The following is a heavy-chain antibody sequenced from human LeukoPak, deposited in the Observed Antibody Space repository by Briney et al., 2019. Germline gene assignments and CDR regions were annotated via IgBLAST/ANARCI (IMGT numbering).Heavy chain of an antibody. V-gene: IGHV3-64*01. CDR3: ARDRGSGWFRYFDY. CDR2: ISSNGGST. CDR1: GFIFSGYA. D-gene: IGHD6-19*01. J-gene: IGHJ4*02. Sequence: PGGSLRLSCAASGFIFSGYAMYWVRQAPGKGLEDVSAISSNGGSTYYANSVKGRFTISRDNSKNILYLQMGSLRGEDMAVYYCARDRGSGWFRYFDYWGQGTLVTVSS.